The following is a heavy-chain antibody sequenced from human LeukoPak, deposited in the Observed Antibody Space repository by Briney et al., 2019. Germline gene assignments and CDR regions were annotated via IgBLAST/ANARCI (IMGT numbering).Heavy chain of an antibody. Sequence: GGSLRLSCAASGFTFSSYSMNWVRQAPGKGLEWVSSISSSSSYIYYADSVKGRFTISRDNSKNTLYLQMNSLRAEDTAVYYCARGIAVAGRDYWGQGTLVTVSS. CDR3: ARGIAVAGRDY. V-gene: IGHV3-21*01. CDR1: GFTFSSYS. J-gene: IGHJ4*02. D-gene: IGHD6-19*01. CDR2: ISSSSSYI.